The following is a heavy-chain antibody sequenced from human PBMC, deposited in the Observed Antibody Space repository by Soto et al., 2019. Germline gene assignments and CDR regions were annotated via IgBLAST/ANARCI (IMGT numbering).Heavy chain of an antibody. CDR1: GGSFSGYY. D-gene: IGHD4-17*01. Sequence: QVQLQQWGAGLLKPSETLSLTCAVYGGSFSGYYWSWIRQPPGKGLEWIGEINHSGTTNYNPSLKSAVTISVDTSKNQFALKLSSATAADTAVYYCARVGVRDGDYGVSRFDPWGQGTLVTASS. V-gene: IGHV4-34*01. CDR3: ARVGVRDGDYGVSRFDP. J-gene: IGHJ5*02. CDR2: INHSGTT.